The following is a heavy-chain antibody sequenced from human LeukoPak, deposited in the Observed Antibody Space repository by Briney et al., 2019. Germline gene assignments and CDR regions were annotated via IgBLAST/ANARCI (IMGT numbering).Heavy chain of an antibody. Sequence: ASVKVSCKASGYTFTSYYMHWVRQAPGQGLEWMGIINPNGGSTSYAQKFQGRVTMTRDTSTSTVFMELSSLRSEDTAVYYCARHFPNYGDYGGFFDYWGQGTLVTVSS. CDR3: ARHFPNYGDYGGFFDY. V-gene: IGHV1-46*01. CDR2: INPNGGST. CDR1: GYTFTSYY. D-gene: IGHD4-17*01. J-gene: IGHJ4*02.